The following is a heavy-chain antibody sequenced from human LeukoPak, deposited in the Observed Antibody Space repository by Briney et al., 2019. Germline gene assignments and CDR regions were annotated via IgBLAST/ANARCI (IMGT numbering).Heavy chain of an antibody. D-gene: IGHD1-1*01. CDR2: IYHSGGP. CDR3: ARVNINNWHSCDY. CDR1: GGSISSNNW. J-gene: IGHJ4*02. Sequence: SETLSLTCAVSGGSISSNNWWGWVRQPPGKGLEWIGEIYHSGGPNYNPSLKSRVTISVDKSRNHFSLNLSSVTAADTAVYYCARVNINNWHSCDYWGQGTLVTVSS. V-gene: IGHV4-4*02.